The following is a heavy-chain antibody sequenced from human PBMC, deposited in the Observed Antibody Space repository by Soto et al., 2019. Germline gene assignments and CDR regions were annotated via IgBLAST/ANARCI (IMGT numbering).Heavy chain of an antibody. J-gene: IGHJ5*02. CDR3: AKDWGSSGWYNWFDP. Sequence: QVQLVESGGGVVQSGRSPRLSCAASGFTFSTSGMHWIRQAPGKGLEWVAMISHDGGATYYVDSVKGRFTISRDTDKNTLHLQMDSLRPEDTATYYCAKDWGSSGWYNWFDPWGQGTLVTVSS. CDR1: GFTFSTSG. CDR2: ISHDGGAT. V-gene: IGHV3-30*18. D-gene: IGHD6-13*01.